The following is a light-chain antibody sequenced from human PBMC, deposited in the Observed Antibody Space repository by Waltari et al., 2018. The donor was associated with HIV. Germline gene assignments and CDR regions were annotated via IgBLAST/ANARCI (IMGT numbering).Light chain of an antibody. CDR1: QSILYSSNNKNY. CDR3: QQYYSNSYT. J-gene: IGKJ2*01. CDR2: WAS. V-gene: IGKV4-1*01. Sequence: DIVMTQSPDSLAVSLGEGATIKCKSSQSILYSSNNKNYLAWYQQKPGQPPKLLIYWASTRESGVPDRFSGSGSGTDFTLSISSLQAEDVAVYYCQQYYSNSYTFGQGTKLEIK.